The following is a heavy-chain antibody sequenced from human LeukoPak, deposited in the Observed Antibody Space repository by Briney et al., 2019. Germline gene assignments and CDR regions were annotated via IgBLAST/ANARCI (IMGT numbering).Heavy chain of an antibody. CDR2: IYTSGST. J-gene: IGHJ4*02. V-gene: IGHV4-61*02. CDR3: ARTSGSYQTVVFDY. D-gene: IGHD1-26*01. Sequence: SETLSLTCTVSGGSITNTSYYWSWIRQPAGKGLEWIGRIYTSGSTNYNPSLKSRVTMSVDTSKNQFSLKLSSVTAADTAVYYCARTSGSYQTVVFDYWGQGTLVTVSS. CDR1: GGSITNTSYY.